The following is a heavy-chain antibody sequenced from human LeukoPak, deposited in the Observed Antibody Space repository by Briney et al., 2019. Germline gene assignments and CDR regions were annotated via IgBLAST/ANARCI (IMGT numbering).Heavy chain of an antibody. CDR1: GFTFSSYG. Sequence: RAGGSLRLSCAASGFTFSSYGMHWVRQAPGKGLEWVAFIRYDGSNKYYADSVKGRFTISRDNSKNTLYLQMNSLRAEDTAVYYCAKDPTVEMATIFDYWGQGTLVTVSS. D-gene: IGHD5-24*01. CDR3: AKDPTVEMATIFDY. J-gene: IGHJ4*02. V-gene: IGHV3-30*02. CDR2: IRYDGSNK.